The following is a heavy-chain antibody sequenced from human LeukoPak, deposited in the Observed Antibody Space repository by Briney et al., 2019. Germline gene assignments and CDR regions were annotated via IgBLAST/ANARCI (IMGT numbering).Heavy chain of an antibody. Sequence: PSETLSLTCTVSGGTISSSSYYWGWIRQPPGKGLEWIGSIYYSGSTYHNPSLKSRVTISVDTSKNQFSLKLSSVTAADTAVYYCARQVATVYYYYYMDVWGKGTTVTVSS. V-gene: IGHV4-39*07. CDR2: IYYSGST. J-gene: IGHJ6*03. D-gene: IGHD5-12*01. CDR3: ARQVATVYYYYYMDV. CDR1: GGTISSSSYY.